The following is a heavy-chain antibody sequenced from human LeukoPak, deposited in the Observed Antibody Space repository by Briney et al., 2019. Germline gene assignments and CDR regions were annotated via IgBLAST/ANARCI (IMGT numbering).Heavy chain of an antibody. Sequence: ASVKVSCKASGYTFTSYDINWVRQATGQGLEWMGWMNPNSGNTGYAQKFQGRVTMTRNTSISTAYMELSSLRSEDTAVYYCARMYYYDSSGYLPLDYWGQGTLVTVSS. D-gene: IGHD3-22*01. CDR1: GYTFTSYD. CDR2: MNPNSGNT. CDR3: ARMYYYDSSGYLPLDY. V-gene: IGHV1-8*01. J-gene: IGHJ4*02.